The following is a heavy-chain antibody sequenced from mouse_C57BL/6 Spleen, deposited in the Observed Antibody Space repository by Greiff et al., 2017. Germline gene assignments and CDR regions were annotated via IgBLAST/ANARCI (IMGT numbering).Heavy chain of an antibody. Sequence: EVQLVESGPGLVKPSQSLTLTCSVTGYSITSGYYWNWIRQFPGNKLEWMGNISYDGSNNYNPTLKNRISITRDTSKNQFFLKLNSVTTEDTATYYCARVSGVYAMDYWGQGTSLTVSS. CDR3: ARVSGVYAMDY. D-gene: IGHD6-2*01. V-gene: IGHV3-6*01. CDR2: ISYDGSN. J-gene: IGHJ4*01. CDR1: GYSITSGYY.